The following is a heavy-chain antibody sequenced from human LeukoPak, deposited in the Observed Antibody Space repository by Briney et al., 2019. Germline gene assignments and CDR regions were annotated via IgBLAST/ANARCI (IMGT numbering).Heavy chain of an antibody. CDR1: GFTFSSYW. V-gene: IGHV3-7*03. J-gene: IGHJ4*02. Sequence: GGSLRLSCAASGFTFSSYWMSWVRQAPGKGLEWVANIKQDGSEKYYVDSVKGRFTISRDNSKNTLYLQMNSLRAEDTAVYYCAKDLNSGSTIDYWGQGTLVTVSS. D-gene: IGHD1-26*01. CDR3: AKDLNSGSTIDY. CDR2: IKQDGSEK.